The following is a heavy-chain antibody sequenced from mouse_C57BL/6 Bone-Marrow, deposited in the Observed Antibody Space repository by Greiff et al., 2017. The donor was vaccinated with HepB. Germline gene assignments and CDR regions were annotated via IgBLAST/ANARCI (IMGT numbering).Heavy chain of an antibody. J-gene: IGHJ4*01. V-gene: IGHV14-2*02. CDR1: GYNIKDYY. CDR3: AGGDSYYAMDY. Sequence: VKLMESGAELVKPGASVKLSCKASGYNIKDYYMHWVKQRPEQGLEWIGRIDPEDGETKYAPKFQGKATITADTSSNAAYLQLSSLTSEDTAVYYCAGGDSYYAMDYWGQGTSVTVSS. CDR2: IDPEDGET.